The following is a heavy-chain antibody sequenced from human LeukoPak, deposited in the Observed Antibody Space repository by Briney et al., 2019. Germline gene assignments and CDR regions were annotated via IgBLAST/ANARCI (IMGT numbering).Heavy chain of an antibody. CDR1: GGSISSSSYY. Sequence: AETLSLTCTVSGGSISSSSYYWGWIRQPPGKGLEWIGGIYYSGSTYYNPSLKSRVTISVDTSKNQFSLKLSSVTATDTAVYYCARRGIFYGGKAFDIWGQGTMVTVSS. J-gene: IGHJ3*02. V-gene: IGHV4-39*01. D-gene: IGHD4-23*01. CDR2: IYYSGST. CDR3: ARRGIFYGGKAFDI.